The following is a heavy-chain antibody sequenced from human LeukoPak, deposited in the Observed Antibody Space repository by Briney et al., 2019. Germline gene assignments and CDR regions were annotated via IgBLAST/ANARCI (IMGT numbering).Heavy chain of an antibody. CDR2: ISGSGGST. Sequence: QAGGSLRLSCEASGFTFSTYAMSWVRQAPGKGLEWVSAISGSGGSTYYADSVKGRFTISRDNSKNTLYLQMNSLRAEDTAVYYCAKWPRDIYIVVVPAAIVYWGQGTLVTVSS. V-gene: IGHV3-23*01. J-gene: IGHJ4*02. CDR3: AKWPRDIYIVVVPAAIVY. CDR1: GFTFSTYA. D-gene: IGHD2-2*01.